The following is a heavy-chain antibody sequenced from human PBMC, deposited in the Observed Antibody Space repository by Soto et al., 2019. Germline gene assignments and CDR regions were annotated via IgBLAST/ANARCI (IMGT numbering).Heavy chain of an antibody. CDR1: GFTFSSYG. D-gene: IGHD7-27*01. V-gene: IGHV3-33*01. CDR2: IWYDGSNK. Sequence: PGGSLRLSCVASGFTFSSYGMHWVRQAPGKGLEWVAVIWYDGSNKYYADSVKGRFTISRDNSKNTLYLQMNSLRAEDTAVYYCARVATGGYYYYGMDVWGQGTRVTVSS. CDR3: ARVATGGYYYYGMDV. J-gene: IGHJ6*02.